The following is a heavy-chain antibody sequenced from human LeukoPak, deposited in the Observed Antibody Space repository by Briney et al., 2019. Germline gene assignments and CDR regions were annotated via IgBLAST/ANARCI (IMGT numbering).Heavy chain of an antibody. J-gene: IGHJ4*02. CDR1: GFRFNTYW. CDR3: ARGRPYYYDSSGYYFDY. Sequence: GSLRLSCAASGFRFNTYWMSWVRQAPGKGLEWVANIKQDGNEKYYADSVKGRFTISRDNGKNSLYLQMNSLRAEDTAVYYCARGRPYYYDSSGYYFDYWGQGTLVTVSS. CDR2: IKQDGNEK. V-gene: IGHV3-7*01. D-gene: IGHD3-22*01.